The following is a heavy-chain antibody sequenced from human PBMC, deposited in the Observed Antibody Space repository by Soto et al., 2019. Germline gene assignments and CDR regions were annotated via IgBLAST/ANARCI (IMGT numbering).Heavy chain of an antibody. D-gene: IGHD4-17*01. V-gene: IGHV1-18*01. Sequence: QAHLVQSGPEVKKPGASVKVSCKGSGYIFTNYGIAWVRQAPGQGLEWMGWISAHNGKTEYAQKFQGRVTVTRDTSTGTAYLELRSLRSDDTALYYCARGRYGDYWRQGALVTVSS. J-gene: IGHJ4*02. CDR2: ISAHNGKT. CDR1: GYIFTNYG. CDR3: ARGRYGDY.